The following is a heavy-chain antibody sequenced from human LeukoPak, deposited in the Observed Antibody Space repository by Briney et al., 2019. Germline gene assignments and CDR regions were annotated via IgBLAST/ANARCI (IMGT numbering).Heavy chain of an antibody. CDR1: GVSVSNHY. J-gene: IGHJ4*02. Sequence: PSETLSLTCTVSGVSVSNHYWSWIWQPPGKGLEWIGEINHSGSTNYNPSLKSRVTISVDTSKNQFSLKLSSVTAADTAVYYCARGLSPGNWGQGTLVTVSS. V-gene: IGHV4-34*01. D-gene: IGHD3-10*01. CDR3: ARGLSPGN. CDR2: INHSGST.